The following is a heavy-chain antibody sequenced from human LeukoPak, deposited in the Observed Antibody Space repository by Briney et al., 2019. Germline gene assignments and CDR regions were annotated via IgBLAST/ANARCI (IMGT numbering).Heavy chain of an antibody. J-gene: IGHJ4*02. Sequence: SETLSLTCAVYGGSFSGYYWSWIRQPPGKGLEWIGEINHSGSTNYNPSLKSPVTISVDTSKNQFSLKLSSVTAADTAVYYCARGYYDSSGYWIDYWGQGTLVTVSS. D-gene: IGHD3-22*01. CDR2: INHSGST. CDR3: ARGYYDSSGYWIDY. V-gene: IGHV4-34*01. CDR1: GGSFSGYY.